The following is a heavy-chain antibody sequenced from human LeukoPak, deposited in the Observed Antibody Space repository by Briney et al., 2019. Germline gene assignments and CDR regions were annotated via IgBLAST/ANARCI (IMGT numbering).Heavy chain of an antibody. D-gene: IGHD4-11*01. J-gene: IGHJ2*01. Sequence: PSETLSLTCTVSGGSISSYYWSWIRQPAGKGLEWIGRIYTSGSTNYNPSLKSRVTISVDKSKNQFSLKLSSVTAADTAVYYCARGTVTNFWYFDLWSHGTLATVSS. V-gene: IGHV4-4*07. CDR1: GGSISSYY. CDR2: IYTSGST. CDR3: ARGTVTNFWYFDL.